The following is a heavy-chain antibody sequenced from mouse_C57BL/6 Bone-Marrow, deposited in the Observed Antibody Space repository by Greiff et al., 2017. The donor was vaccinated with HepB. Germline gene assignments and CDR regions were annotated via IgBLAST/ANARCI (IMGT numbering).Heavy chain of an antibody. J-gene: IGHJ1*03. D-gene: IGHD1-1*01. CDR3: ARFITTVPHWYFVV. Sequence: QVQLQQSGPELVKPGASVKISCKASGYAFSSSWMNWVKQRPGKGLEWIGRIYPGDGDTNYNGKFKGKATLTADKSSSTAYMQLSSLTSEDSAVYFCARFITTVPHWYFVVWGTGTTVTVSS. CDR1: GYAFSSSW. V-gene: IGHV1-82*01. CDR2: IYPGDGDT.